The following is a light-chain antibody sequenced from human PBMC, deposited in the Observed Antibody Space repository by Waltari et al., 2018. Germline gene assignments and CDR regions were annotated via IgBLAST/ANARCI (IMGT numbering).Light chain of an antibody. Sequence: SSELTQDPAVSVALGQTVRITCQGDSLRSCDASRYQQKPGQAPVLVIYGKNNRPSGIPDRFAAASAGSTAALTSTGAQAEDEADYYSNTRDSSGTLVVFGGETKLTVL. CDR3: NTRDSSGTLVV. CDR2: GKN. J-gene: IGLJ2*01. V-gene: IGLV3-19*01. CDR1: SLRSCD.